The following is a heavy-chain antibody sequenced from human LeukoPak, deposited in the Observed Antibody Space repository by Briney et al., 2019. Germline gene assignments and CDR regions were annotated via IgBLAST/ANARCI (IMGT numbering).Heavy chain of an antibody. CDR2: IYYSGST. Sequence: SETLSLTCTVSGGSISSSSYYWGWIRQPPGKGLEWIGSIYYSGSTYYNPSLKSRVTISVDTSKNQFSLKLSSVTAADTAVYYCARLDGITIFGANHHYYYYMDVWGKGTTVTVSS. D-gene: IGHD3-3*01. CDR1: GGSISSSSYY. CDR3: ARLDGITIFGANHHYYYYMDV. V-gene: IGHV4-39*01. J-gene: IGHJ6*03.